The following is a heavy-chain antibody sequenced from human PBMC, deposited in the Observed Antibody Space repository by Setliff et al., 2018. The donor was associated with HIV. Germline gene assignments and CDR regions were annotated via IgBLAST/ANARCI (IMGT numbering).Heavy chain of an antibody. CDR1: GVSISNYY. V-gene: IGHV4-59*12. Sequence: SETLSLTCTVSGVSISNYYWSWIRQPPGKGLEWIGYMYYSGNTNYNPSLKSRVTISVDTSKNQFSLKLSSVTAADTAVYYCARGGGYSYGYDTVYYFDYWGQGTLVTVSS. D-gene: IGHD5-18*01. J-gene: IGHJ4*02. CDR3: ARGGGYSYGYDTVYYFDY. CDR2: MYYSGNT.